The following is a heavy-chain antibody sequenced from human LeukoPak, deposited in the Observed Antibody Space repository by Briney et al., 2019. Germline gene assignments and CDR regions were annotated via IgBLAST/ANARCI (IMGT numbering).Heavy chain of an antibody. D-gene: IGHD6-19*01. CDR1: GYTFTSYA. V-gene: IGHV7-4-1*02. CDR2: INTNTGNP. Sequence: ASVKVSCKASGYTFTSYAMNWVRQVPGQGLEWMGWINTNTGNPTYAKGFTGRFVFSLDTSVSTAYLQISSLKAEDTAVYYCARVFSSGWYYPSYYYYMDVWGKGTTVTVSS. J-gene: IGHJ6*03. CDR3: ARVFSSGWYYPSYYYYMDV.